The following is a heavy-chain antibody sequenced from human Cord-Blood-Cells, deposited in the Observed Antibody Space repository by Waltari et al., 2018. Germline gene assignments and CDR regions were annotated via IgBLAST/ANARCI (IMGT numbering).Heavy chain of an antibody. V-gene: IGHV3-21*01. J-gene: IGHJ4*02. CDR3: ARDYSSSWYFDY. D-gene: IGHD6-13*01. CDR1: GSTFGTYS. CDR2: SSSSSSYI. Sequence: EVQLVETGGGVVKPGGSLRLSCAASGSTFGTYSMNWVRQAPGKGLEWVSSSSSSSSYIYYADSVKGRFTISRDNAKNSLYLQMNSLRAEDTAVYYCARDYSSSWYFDYWGQGTLVTVSS.